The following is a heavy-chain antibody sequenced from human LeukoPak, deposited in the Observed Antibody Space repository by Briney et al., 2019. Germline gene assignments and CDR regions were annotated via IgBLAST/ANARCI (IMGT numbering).Heavy chain of an antibody. J-gene: IGHJ4*02. CDR1: GGSISSYY. CDR3: ARTVYCSSTSCHPFDY. D-gene: IGHD2-2*01. Sequence: SETLSLTCTVSGGSISSYYWSWIRQPAGKGLEWIGRIYTSGSTNYNPSLKSRVTMSVDTSKNQFSLKLSSVTAADTAVYYCARTVYCSSTSCHPFDYWGQGTLVTVSS. CDR2: IYTSGST. V-gene: IGHV4-4*07.